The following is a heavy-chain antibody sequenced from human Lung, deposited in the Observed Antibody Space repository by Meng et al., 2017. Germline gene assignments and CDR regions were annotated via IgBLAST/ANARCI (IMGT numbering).Heavy chain of an antibody. CDR3: ARGGVTTDD. J-gene: IGHJ4*02. CDR1: GFTFSTHW. CDR2: ITGDGSST. V-gene: IGHV3-74*01. Sequence: VQLLGSGGGLVQPGGSLRLSCAASGFTFSTHWMHWVRQAPGKGLEWVSRITGDGSSTIYADSVQGRFTMSRDNAKNTLSLQMNSLRAEDTAVYYCARGGVTTDDWGQGTLVTVSS. D-gene: IGHD4-17*01.